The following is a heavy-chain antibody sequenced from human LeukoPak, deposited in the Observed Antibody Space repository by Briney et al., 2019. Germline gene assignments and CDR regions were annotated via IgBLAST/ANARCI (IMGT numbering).Heavy chain of an antibody. CDR2: ISSSGSTI. D-gene: IGHD3-22*01. J-gene: IGHJ5*02. CDR1: GFTFSDYY. CDR3: ARGNDKYYYDSSGYYYPGVS. V-gene: IGHV3-11*04. Sequence: GGSLRLSCAASGFTFSDYYMSWIRQAPGKGLEWVSYISSSGSTIYYADSVKGRFTISRDNAKNSLYLQMNSLRAEDTAVYYCARGNDKYYYDSSGYYYPGVSWGQGTLVTVSS.